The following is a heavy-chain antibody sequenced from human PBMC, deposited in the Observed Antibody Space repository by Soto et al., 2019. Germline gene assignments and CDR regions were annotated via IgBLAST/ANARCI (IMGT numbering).Heavy chain of an antibody. V-gene: IGHV5-51*01. D-gene: IGHD2-15*01. CDR3: ARLEEYGSGGSCLAPLFDP. CDR2: IYPGNSDT. Sequence: GESLKISCKGSGYSFTSYWIGWVRQMPGKVLEWMGIIYPGNSDTRYSPSFQGQVTISADKSISTAYLQWSSLKASDTAMYYCARLEEYGSGGSCLAPLFDPWGQGTLVTVSS. J-gene: IGHJ5*02. CDR1: GYSFTSYW.